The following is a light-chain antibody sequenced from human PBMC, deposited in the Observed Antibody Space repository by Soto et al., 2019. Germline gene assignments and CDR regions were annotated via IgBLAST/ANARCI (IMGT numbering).Light chain of an antibody. CDR1: QSVSSN. Sequence: EIVMTQSPATLSVYPGERATLSCWTSQSVSSNLAWYQQKPGQAPRLLIYGASTRATGIPARFSGSGSGTEFTLTISSLQSEDFAVYYCQQYNNWPQTFGQGTKVEIK. CDR2: GAS. J-gene: IGKJ1*01. V-gene: IGKV3-15*01. CDR3: QQYNNWPQT.